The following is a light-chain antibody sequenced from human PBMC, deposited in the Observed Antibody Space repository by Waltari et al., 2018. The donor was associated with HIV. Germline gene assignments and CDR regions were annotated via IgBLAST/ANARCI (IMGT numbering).Light chain of an antibody. CDR2: KDM. CDR3: QSAGNSGTVI. J-gene: IGLJ2*01. CDR1: AFTKQF. V-gene: IGLV3-25*03. Sequence: SYELPQPPSVSVSPGQTARITCSGDAFTKQFAYWYHQKAGQAPILLIYKDMERPSGVPERFSGSILGTTVTLTVSGVQAEDEGDYYCQSAGNSGTVIFGGGTKLTVL.